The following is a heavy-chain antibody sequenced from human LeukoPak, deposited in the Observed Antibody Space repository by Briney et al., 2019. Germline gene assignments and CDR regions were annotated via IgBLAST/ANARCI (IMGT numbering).Heavy chain of an antibody. J-gene: IGHJ4*02. CDR1: GFTFDDYA. CDR2: ISRNSGSI. D-gene: IGHD3-22*01. CDR3: AKRSYSSGYYSPYFGY. V-gene: IGHV3-9*01. Sequence: GGSLRLSCAASGFTFDDYAMHWVRQAPGKGLEWVSGISRNSGSIGYADSVKGRFTISRDNAKNSLYLQMNSLRAEDTALYYCAKRSYSSGYYSPYFGYWGQGTLVTVSS.